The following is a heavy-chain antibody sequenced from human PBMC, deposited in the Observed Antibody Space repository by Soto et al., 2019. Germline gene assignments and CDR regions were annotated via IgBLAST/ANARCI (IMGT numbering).Heavy chain of an antibody. CDR1: GYTFTSYA. CDR2: INAGNGNT. D-gene: IGHD2-2*01. V-gene: IGHV1-3*01. J-gene: IGHJ5*02. Sequence: ASVKASCKASGYTFTSYAMHWVRQAPGQRLEWMGWINAGNGNTKYSQKFQGRVTITRDTSASTAYMELSSLRSEDTAVYYCARAPVVVPAAEGGGWFDPWGQGTLVTVSS. CDR3: ARAPVVVPAAEGGGWFDP.